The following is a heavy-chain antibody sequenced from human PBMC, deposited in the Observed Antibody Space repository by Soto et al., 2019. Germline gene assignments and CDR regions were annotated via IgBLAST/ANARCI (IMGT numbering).Heavy chain of an antibody. CDR3: AKDREAATDKQLLDYYYYYGMDV. CDR1: GFTFSSYG. J-gene: IGHJ6*02. V-gene: IGHV3-30*18. Sequence: GGSLRLSCAASGFTFSSYGMHWVRQAPGKGLEWVAVISYDGSNKYYADSVKGRFTISRDNSKNTLYLQMNSLRAEDTAVYYCAKDREAATDKQLLDYYYYYGMDVWGQGTTVTVSS. CDR2: ISYDGSNK. D-gene: IGHD6-13*01.